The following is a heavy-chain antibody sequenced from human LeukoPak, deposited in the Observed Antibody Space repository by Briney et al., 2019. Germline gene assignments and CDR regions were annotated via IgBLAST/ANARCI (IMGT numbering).Heavy chain of an antibody. J-gene: IGHJ4*02. CDR3: ASAAVSSIAARLDY. V-gene: IGHV1-69*05. CDR2: IIPIFGTA. Sequence: PVKVSCKASGGTFSSYAISWVRQAPGQGLEWMGGIIPIFGTANYAQKFQGSVTITTDESTGTACMELSSLRSEDTAVYCCASAAVSSIAARLDYWGQGTLVTVSS. CDR1: GGTFSSYA. D-gene: IGHD6-6*01.